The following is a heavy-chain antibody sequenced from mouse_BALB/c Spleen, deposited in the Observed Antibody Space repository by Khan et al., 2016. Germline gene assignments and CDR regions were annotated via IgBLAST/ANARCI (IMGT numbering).Heavy chain of an antibody. J-gene: IGHJ3*01. V-gene: IGHV1-4*01. Sequence: QVQLQQSGAELARPGASVKMSCKASGYTFTTYTMQWVKQRPGQGLEWIGYINPSSNYSNYNQKFKDKATLTADKSSSTAYMQLSSLTSEDSAVYYCAREDGNKAYWGQGTLVTVSA. CDR2: INPSSNYS. CDR3: AREDGNKAY. D-gene: IGHD2-1*01. CDR1: GYTFTTYT.